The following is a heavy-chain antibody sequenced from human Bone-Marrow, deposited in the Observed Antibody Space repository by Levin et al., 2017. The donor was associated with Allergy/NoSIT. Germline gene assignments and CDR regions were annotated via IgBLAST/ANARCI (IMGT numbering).Heavy chain of an antibody. J-gene: IGHJ4*02. V-gene: IGHV4-34*01. CDR2: INHSGST. D-gene: IGHD1-26*01. CDR1: GGSFSGYY. CDR3: ARNRRLVGAPRPFDY. Sequence: SETLSLTCAVYGGSFSGYYWSWIRQPPGKGLEWIGEINHSGSTNYNPSLKSRVTISVDTSKNQFSLKLSSVTAADTAVYYCARNRRLVGAPRPFDYWGQGTLVTVSS.